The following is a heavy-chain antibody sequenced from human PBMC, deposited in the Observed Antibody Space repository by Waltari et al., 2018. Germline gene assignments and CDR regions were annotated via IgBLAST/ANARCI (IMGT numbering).Heavy chain of an antibody. CDR3: ARGSDAYKTAY. V-gene: IGHV4-61*01. D-gene: IGHD1-1*01. CDR1: GGSVTSASDY. Sequence: QVQLQESGPGLLKPSETLSLTCPVSGGSVTSASDYWSWIRQPPGKGLEWIGYVSNSGDTNYKPSLRVRVTISLDTSRNQFSLKVSSVTAADTAMYYCARGSDAYKTAYWGQGTLVTVSS. CDR2: VSNSGDT. J-gene: IGHJ4*02.